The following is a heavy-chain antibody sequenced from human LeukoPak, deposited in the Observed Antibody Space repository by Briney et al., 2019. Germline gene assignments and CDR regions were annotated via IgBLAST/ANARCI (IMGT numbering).Heavy chain of an antibody. Sequence: GGSLRLSCAASGFTFSRYEMNWVRQAPGKGLEWVSYISRSGDTIYFADSVKGRFTISRDNAKDSLYLQMSSPRAEDTAVYYCARDHASDYWGQGTLVTVSS. CDR3: ARDHASDY. CDR1: GFTFSRYE. V-gene: IGHV3-48*03. D-gene: IGHD3-16*01. CDR2: ISRSGDTI. J-gene: IGHJ4*02.